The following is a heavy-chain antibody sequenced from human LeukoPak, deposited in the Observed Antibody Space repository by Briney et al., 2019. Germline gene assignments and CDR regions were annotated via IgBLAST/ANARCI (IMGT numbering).Heavy chain of an antibody. CDR3: ARRLAQSSSWYNNWFDP. Sequence: SETLSLTCTVSGVSISSYYWSWIRQPPGKGLEWIGYISDSGTTNYNPSLRSRVTISKDTSKNQFSLKLSFVTAADTAVYYCARRLAQSSSWYNNWFDPWGQGTLVTVSS. J-gene: IGHJ5*02. D-gene: IGHD6-13*01. V-gene: IGHV4-59*08. CDR1: GVSISSYY. CDR2: ISDSGTT.